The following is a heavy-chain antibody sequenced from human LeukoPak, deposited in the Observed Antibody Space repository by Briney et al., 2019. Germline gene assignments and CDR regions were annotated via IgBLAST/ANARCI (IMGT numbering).Heavy chain of an antibody. D-gene: IGHD5-12*01. CDR2: IYYIGST. CDR3: ARIANRGYWEFDY. J-gene: IGHJ4*02. V-gene: IGHV4-59*08. Sequence: PSETLSLTCTVSGGSISSYYWSWIRQPPGKGLEWIGYIYYIGSTNYNPSLKSRVTISVDTSKNQFSLKFSSVTAADTAVYYCARIANRGYWEFDYWGQGTLVTVSS. CDR1: GGSISSYY.